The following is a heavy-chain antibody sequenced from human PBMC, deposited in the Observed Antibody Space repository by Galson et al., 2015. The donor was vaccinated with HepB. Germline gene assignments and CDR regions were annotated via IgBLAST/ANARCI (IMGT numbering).Heavy chain of an antibody. CDR3: TGQVTRDY. V-gene: IGHV3-15*01. Sequence: SLRLSCAASGLSFSNAGMSWVRQAPGKGLEWVGRIRSKTDGGTTDYAAPVKGRFIISRDDSKKTVYLQMNSLKTEDTAVYYCTGQVTRDYWGQGNLVTVSS. CDR1: GLSFSNAG. CDR2: IRSKTDGGTT. J-gene: IGHJ4*02. D-gene: IGHD4-17*01.